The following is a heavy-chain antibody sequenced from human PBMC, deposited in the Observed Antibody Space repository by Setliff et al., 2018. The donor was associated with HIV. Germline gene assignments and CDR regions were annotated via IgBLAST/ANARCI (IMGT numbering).Heavy chain of an antibody. Sequence: ASVKVSCKASGDTFNNCAVTWVRQAPGQGLEWMGWISTYSDERSYAQNLQGRVTMTTDTSTSTAYMELRSLRFDDTAVYYCARDVEHMMDVWGQGTTVTVSS. V-gene: IGHV1-18*01. CDR1: GDTFNNCA. CDR3: ARDVEHMMDV. CDR2: ISTYSDER. J-gene: IGHJ6*02.